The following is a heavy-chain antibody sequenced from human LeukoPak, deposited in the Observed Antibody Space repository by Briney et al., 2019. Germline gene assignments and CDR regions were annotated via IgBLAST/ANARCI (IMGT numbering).Heavy chain of an antibody. CDR2: ISSSSSTI. CDR1: GFTFSSYS. CDR3: ARTRDYYYYMDV. V-gene: IGHV3-48*04. Sequence: GGSLRLSCAASGFTFSSYSMNWVRQAPGKGLEWVSYISSSSSTIYYADSVKGRFTISRDNAKHSLYLQMNSLRAEDTAVYYCARTRDYYYYMDVWGKGTTVTVSS. J-gene: IGHJ6*03.